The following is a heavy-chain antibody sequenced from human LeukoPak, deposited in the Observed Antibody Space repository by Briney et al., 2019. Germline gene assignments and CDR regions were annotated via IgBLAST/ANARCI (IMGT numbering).Heavy chain of an antibody. CDR1: GYTLTELS. CDR3: AVGYCTNGVCYTIGY. J-gene: IGHJ4*02. V-gene: IGHV1-24*01. D-gene: IGHD2-8*01. CDR2: FDPEDGET. Sequence: ASVKVSCKVSGYTLTELSMHWVRQAPGKGLEWMGGFDPEDGETINAQKFQGRVTMTEDSSTDTAYMELSSLRSEDTAVYYCAVGYCTNGVCYTIGYWGQGTLVTVSS.